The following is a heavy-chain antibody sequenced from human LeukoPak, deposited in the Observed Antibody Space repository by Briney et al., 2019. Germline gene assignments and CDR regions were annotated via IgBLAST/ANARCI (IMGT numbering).Heavy chain of an antibody. CDR2: INPNSGGT. J-gene: IGHJ5*02. D-gene: IGHD3-10*01. V-gene: IGHV1-2*02. CDR1: GYHFTDYY. CDR3: AREAMVRGVIISWFDP. Sequence: ASVKVSCKGSGYHFTDYYMHWVRQAPGQGLEWMGWINPNSGGTHYAQKFQGRVTMTRDTSISTAYMELSRLRSDDTAVYYCAREAMVRGVIISWFDPWGQGTLVTVSS.